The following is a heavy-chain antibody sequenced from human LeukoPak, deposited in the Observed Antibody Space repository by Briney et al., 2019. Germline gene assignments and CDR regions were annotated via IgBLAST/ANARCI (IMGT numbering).Heavy chain of an antibody. V-gene: IGHV5-51*01. Sequence: GESLKISCKGSGDRFTNYWIGWGRQMPGKGLEGMGIIYPGDSETRYSPSFQGQVTISADKSISTAYLQWSSLKASDTAMYYCARRRDLYSGSYYPFDYWGQGTLVTVSS. CDR1: GDRFTNYW. J-gene: IGHJ4*02. CDR2: IYPGDSET. D-gene: IGHD1-26*01. CDR3: ARRRDLYSGSYYPFDY.